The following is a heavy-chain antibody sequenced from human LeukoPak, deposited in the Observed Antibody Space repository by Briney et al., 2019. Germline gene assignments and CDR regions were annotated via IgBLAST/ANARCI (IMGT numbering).Heavy chain of an antibody. CDR3: ARAGSCGGSCYSSYFDY. J-gene: IGHJ4*02. V-gene: IGHV3-30*03. CDR2: ISYDGSNK. D-gene: IGHD2-15*01. Sequence: GGSLRLSCAASGFTFSSYGMHWVRQAPGKGLEWVAVISYDGSNKYYADSVKGRFTISRDNSKNTLYLQMNSLRAEDTAVYYCARAGSCGGSCYSSYFDYWGQGTLVTVSS. CDR1: GFTFSSYG.